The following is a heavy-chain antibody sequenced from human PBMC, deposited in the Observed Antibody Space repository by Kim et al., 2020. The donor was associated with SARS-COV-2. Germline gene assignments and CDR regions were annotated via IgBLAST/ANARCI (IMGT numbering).Heavy chain of an antibody. V-gene: IGHV3-30*04. CDR3: ARVLPPYCGGDCYPVLD. CDR1: GFTFSSYA. D-gene: IGHD2-21*02. J-gene: IGHJ4*01. CDR2: ISYDGSNK. Sequence: GGSLRLSCAASGFTFSSYAMHWVRQAPGKGLEWVAVISYDGSNKYYADSVKGRFTISRDNSKNTLYLQMNSLRAEDTAVYYCARVLPPYCGGDCYPVLD.